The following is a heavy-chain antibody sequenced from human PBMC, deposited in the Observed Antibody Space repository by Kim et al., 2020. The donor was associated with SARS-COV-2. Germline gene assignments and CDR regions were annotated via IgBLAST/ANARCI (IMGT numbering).Heavy chain of an antibody. Sequence: GGSLRLSCAASGFNFRNYAMSWVRQVPGKGLEWVLGISSSGRSTYYADSVKGRFTISRDNSNSTLYVQMDSLRVEDTAVYYCARALXXCSGXSCFXXXFDPWGQGXLXXVSS. D-gene: IGHD2-15*01. CDR2: ISSSGRST. J-gene: IGHJ5*02. CDR1: GFNFRNYA. CDR3: ARALXXCSGXSCFXXXFDP. V-gene: IGHV3-23*01.